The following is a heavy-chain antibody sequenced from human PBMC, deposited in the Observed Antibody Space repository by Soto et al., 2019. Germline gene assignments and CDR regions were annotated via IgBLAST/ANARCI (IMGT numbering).Heavy chain of an antibody. J-gene: IGHJ4*02. V-gene: IGHV3-23*04. Sequence: EVQLVDSGGGLVQPGGSLRLSCAASGFIFSNYVMSWVRQAPGKGLEWVSFISDSSGTSYYADSVKGRFTISRDNSKNTLYLQMNSLRAEDTAIYYCAKRPRALLTFDYWGQGTLVTVSS. CDR3: AKRPRALLTFDY. D-gene: IGHD1-26*01. CDR1: GFIFSNYV. CDR2: ISDSSGTS.